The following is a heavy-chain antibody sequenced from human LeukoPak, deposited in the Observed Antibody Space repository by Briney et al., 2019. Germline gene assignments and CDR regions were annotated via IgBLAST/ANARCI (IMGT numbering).Heavy chain of an antibody. CDR2: IRAAGTST. CDR1: GFTFSSYA. V-gene: IGHV3-23*01. CDR3: AKDRRYNWNDGNAFDI. Sequence: GGSLRLSCAASGFTFSSYAMSWVRQAPGKGLEWVSAIRAAGTSTYYADSVRGRFTISRDNSKNTLYLQMGSLRAEDTAVYFCAKDRRYNWNDGNAFDIWGQGTMVTVSS. J-gene: IGHJ3*02. D-gene: IGHD1-20*01.